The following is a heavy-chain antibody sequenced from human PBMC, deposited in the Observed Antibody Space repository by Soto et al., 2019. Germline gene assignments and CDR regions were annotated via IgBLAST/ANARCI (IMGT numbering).Heavy chain of an antibody. CDR3: ARDASYSGSSTYYYYGMDV. V-gene: IGHV3-23*01. CDR1: GFTFSSYA. D-gene: IGHD1-26*01. J-gene: IGHJ6*02. Sequence: EVQLLESGGGLVQPGGSLRLSCAASGFTFSSYAMSWVRQAPGKGLEWVSAISGSGGSTYYADSVKGRFTISRDNSKNTLYLQMNSLRAEDTAVYYCARDASYSGSSTYYYYGMDVWGQGTTVTVSS. CDR2: ISGSGGST.